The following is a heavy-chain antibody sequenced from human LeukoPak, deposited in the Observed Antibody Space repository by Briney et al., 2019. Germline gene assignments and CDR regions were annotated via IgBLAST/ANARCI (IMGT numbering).Heavy chain of an antibody. Sequence: KTSETLSLTCTVSGASISGSGYYWGWIRQPPGKGLEWIGSIHSSGSTYYNASLQSRVTISIETSKNQISLRLNPVTAADTAMYYCAKSGGYGLIDYWGQGTLVTVSS. D-gene: IGHD1-26*01. CDR3: AKSGGYGLIDY. J-gene: IGHJ4*02. V-gene: IGHV4-39*01. CDR2: IHSSGST. CDR1: GASISGSGYY.